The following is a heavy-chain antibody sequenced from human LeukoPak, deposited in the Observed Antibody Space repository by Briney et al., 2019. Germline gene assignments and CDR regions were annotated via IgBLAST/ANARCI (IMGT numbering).Heavy chain of an antibody. CDR1: GGPITTYY. Sequence: TSETLSLTCTVSGGPITTYYLSWIRQSAGMGLEWIGRISGSGVITYNPSLKSRVILSLDTSNNHFSLKLISVTAADTAVYYCARDSGTTGEVKFDPWGQGMLVTVSS. CDR3: ARDSGTTGEVKFDP. CDR2: ISGSGVI. V-gene: IGHV4-4*07. D-gene: IGHD3-10*01. J-gene: IGHJ5*02.